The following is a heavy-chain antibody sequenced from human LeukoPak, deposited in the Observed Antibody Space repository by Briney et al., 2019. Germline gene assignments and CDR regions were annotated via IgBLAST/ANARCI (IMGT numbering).Heavy chain of an antibody. CDR3: ARGGDIVVVPADAFDI. V-gene: IGHV3-21*01. D-gene: IGHD2-2*01. CDR2: ISSSSSYI. CDR1: GFTFSSYS. J-gene: IGHJ3*02. Sequence: GGSLRLSCAASGFTFSSYSMNWVRQAPGKGLEWVSSISSSSSYIYYADSVKGRFTISRDNAKNSLYLQMNSLRAEDTAVYYCARGGDIVVVPADAFDIWGQGTMVTVSS.